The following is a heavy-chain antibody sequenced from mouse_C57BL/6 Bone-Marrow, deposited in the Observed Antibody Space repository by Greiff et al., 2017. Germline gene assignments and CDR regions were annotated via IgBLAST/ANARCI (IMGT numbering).Heavy chain of an antibody. Sequence: EVQLVESGGGLVQPGGSLKLSCAASGFTFSDYYMYWVRQTPEKRLEWVAYISNGGGSTYYPVTVKGRFTISRDNAKNTLYLQMSRLKSEDTAMYYCARHAGFAYWGQGTLVTVSA. J-gene: IGHJ3*01. V-gene: IGHV5-12*01. CDR3: ARHAGFAY. CDR1: GFTFSDYY. CDR2: ISNGGGST.